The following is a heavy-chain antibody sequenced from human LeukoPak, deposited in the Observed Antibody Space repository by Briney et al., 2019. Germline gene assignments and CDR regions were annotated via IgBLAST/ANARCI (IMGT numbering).Heavy chain of an antibody. J-gene: IGHJ3*02. Sequence: GGSLRLSCAASGFTFSSYSMNWVRQAPGKGLEWVSYISSSSSTIYYADSVKGRFTISRDNAKNSLYLQMNSLRAEDTAVYYCARDPSETYYYGSSGSDAFDIWGQGTMVTVSS. V-gene: IGHV3-48*01. CDR3: ARDPSETYYYGSSGSDAFDI. D-gene: IGHD3-22*01. CDR1: GFTFSSYS. CDR2: ISSSSSTI.